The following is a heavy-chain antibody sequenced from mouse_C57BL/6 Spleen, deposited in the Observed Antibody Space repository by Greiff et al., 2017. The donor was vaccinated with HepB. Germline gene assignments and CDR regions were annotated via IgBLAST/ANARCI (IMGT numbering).Heavy chain of an antibody. D-gene: IGHD3-2*02. Sequence: QVQLKESGPELVKPGASVKLSCKASGYTFTSYDINWVKQRPGQGLEWIGWIYPRDGSTKYNEKFKGKATLTVDTSSTTAYMELHSLTSEDSAVYFCARSGDLYAMDYWGQGTSVTVSS. J-gene: IGHJ4*01. CDR3: ARSGDLYAMDY. CDR2: IYPRDGST. V-gene: IGHV1-85*01. CDR1: GYTFTSYD.